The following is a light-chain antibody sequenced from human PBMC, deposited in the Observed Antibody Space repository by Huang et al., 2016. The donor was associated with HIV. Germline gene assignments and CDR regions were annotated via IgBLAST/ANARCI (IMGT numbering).Light chain of an antibody. V-gene: IGKV3-11*01. CDR1: QSISSY. CDR3: QQRSNWS. Sequence: EIVLTQSPATLSLSPGERATLSCRASQSISSYLAWYQQKPGQAPRLLIYDASNRATGIPARFSGSVSGTDFTLTISSLEPEDFAVYYCQQRSNWSFGQGTRLEIK. J-gene: IGKJ5*01. CDR2: DAS.